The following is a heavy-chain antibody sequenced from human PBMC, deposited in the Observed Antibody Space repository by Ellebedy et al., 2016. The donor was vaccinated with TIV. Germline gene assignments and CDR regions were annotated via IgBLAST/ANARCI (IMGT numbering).Heavy chain of an antibody. CDR3: ARAGYSAGVAVAGKFGY. V-gene: IGHV1-2*02. J-gene: IGHJ4*02. CDR1: GYTFTGYY. CDR2: INPNSGGT. D-gene: IGHD6-19*01. Sequence: ASVKVSCKASGYTFTGYYMHWVRQAPGQGLEWMGWINPNSGGTNSAQKFQGRVTMTRDTSISTAYMELSRLRSDDTAVYYCARAGYSAGVAVAGKFGYWGQGTLVTVSS.